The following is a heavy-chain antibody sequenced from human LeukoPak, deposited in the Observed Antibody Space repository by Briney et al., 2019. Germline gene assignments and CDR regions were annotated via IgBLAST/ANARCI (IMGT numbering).Heavy chain of an antibody. Sequence: GSLRLSCAASGFTFSSYWMSWVRQAPGKGLEWVANIKKDGSEKYYVDSVKGRFTISRDNAKNSLYLQMNSLRAEDTAVYYCAREAVIAAAGLDYWGQGTLVTVSS. D-gene: IGHD6-13*01. J-gene: IGHJ4*02. CDR1: GFTFSSYW. CDR2: IKKDGSEK. V-gene: IGHV3-7*01. CDR3: AREAVIAAAGLDY.